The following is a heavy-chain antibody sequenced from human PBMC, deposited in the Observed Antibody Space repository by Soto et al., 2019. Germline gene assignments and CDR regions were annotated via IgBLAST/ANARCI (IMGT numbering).Heavy chain of an antibody. CDR3: ARDGYASNWSVFDF. CDR1: GDRVSSNSAA. J-gene: IGHJ4*02. V-gene: IGHV6-1*01. D-gene: IGHD6-13*01. Sequence: PSQTLSLTCAISGDRVSSNSAAWNWIRQSPSRGLEWLGRTYYRSKWYNDYAVSVKSRITINPDTSKNQFSLQLNSVTPEDTVVYYCARDGYASNWSVFDFWAQGTLVTVSA. CDR2: TYYRSKWYN.